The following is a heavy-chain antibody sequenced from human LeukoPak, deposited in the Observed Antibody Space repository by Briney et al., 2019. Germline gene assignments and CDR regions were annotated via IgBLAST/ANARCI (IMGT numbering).Heavy chain of an antibody. Sequence: SETLSLTCAVYGGSFSGYYWSWIRQPPGKGLEWIGEINHSGSTNYNPSLKSRVTISVDTSKNQFSLKLSSVTAADTAVYYCARGGGIFLGGAARYWGQGTLVTVSS. CDR3: ARGGGIFLGGAARY. V-gene: IGHV4-34*01. CDR1: GGSFSGYY. J-gene: IGHJ4*02. CDR2: INHSGST. D-gene: IGHD6-6*01.